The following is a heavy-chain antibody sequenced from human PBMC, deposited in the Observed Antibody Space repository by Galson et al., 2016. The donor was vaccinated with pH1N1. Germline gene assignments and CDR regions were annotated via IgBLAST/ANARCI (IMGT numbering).Heavy chain of an antibody. CDR3: ARLGIPATIDYHYYVDV. Sequence: QSGAEVKKPGDSLKISCKGTGYSFSTYWIAWVRQMPGEGLEWMGIIYPGDSDTRYSPSFQGQVTISADKSISAAYLQWSSLQASDTAMYFCARLGIPATIDYHYYVDVWGKGTTVTVSS. CDR2: IYPGDSDT. D-gene: IGHD2-2*01. V-gene: IGHV5-51*03. J-gene: IGHJ6*03. CDR1: GYSFSTYW.